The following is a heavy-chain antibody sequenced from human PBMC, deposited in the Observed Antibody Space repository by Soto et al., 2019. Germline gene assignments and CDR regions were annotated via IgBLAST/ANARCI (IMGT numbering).Heavy chain of an antibody. D-gene: IGHD2-21*01. Sequence: GGSLRLSCAASGFTFDTYWMNWVRQAPGKGPEWLSGINSDGTISSYADSVKGRFTISRDNARNTLSLQMNGLRADDTAVYYCARLSGDHSAFFSYGMDAWGQGTTVTVYS. J-gene: IGHJ6*02. V-gene: IGHV3-74*01. CDR1: GFTFDTYW. CDR2: INSDGTIS. CDR3: ARLSGDHSAFFSYGMDA.